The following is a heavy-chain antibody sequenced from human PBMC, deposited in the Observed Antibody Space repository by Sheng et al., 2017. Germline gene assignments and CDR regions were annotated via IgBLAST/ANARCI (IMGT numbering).Heavy chain of an antibody. CDR2: IYHSGST. Sequence: QVQXQESGPGLVKPSETLSLTCAVSGYSISSGYYWGWIRQPPGKGLEWIGSIYHSGSTYYNPSLKSRVTISVDTSKNQFSLKLSSVTAADTAVYYCAAYGSGRKGFDLWGRGTLVTVSS. J-gene: IGHJ2*01. D-gene: IGHD3-10*01. CDR3: AAYGSGRKGFDL. V-gene: IGHV4-38-2*01. CDR1: GYSISSGYY.